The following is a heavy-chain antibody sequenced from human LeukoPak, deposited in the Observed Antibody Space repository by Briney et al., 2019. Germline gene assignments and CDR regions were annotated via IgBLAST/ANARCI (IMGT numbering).Heavy chain of an antibody. J-gene: IGHJ4*02. CDR2: INHSGST. CDR1: GGSFSGYY. Sequence: SETLSLTCAVYGGSFSGYYWSWIRQPPGKGLEWIGEINHSGSTNYNPSPKSRVTISVDTSKNQFSLKLSSVTAADTAVYYCAREITPDYGLDYWGQGTLVTVSS. CDR3: AREITPDYGLDY. V-gene: IGHV4-34*01. D-gene: IGHD4-17*01.